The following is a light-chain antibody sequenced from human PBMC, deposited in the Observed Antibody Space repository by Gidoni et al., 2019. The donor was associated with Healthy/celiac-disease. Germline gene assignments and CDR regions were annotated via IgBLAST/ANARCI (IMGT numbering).Light chain of an antibody. CDR3: QQYNNWTPVT. J-gene: IGKJ2*01. Sequence: EIVMTQSPATLSVSPGERATLSCRASQRVSSNLAWYQQKPGQAPRRLIYGASTRATGTPARFSGSGSGTEFTLTISSRQSEDFAVYYCQQYNNWTPVTFGQXTKLEIK. CDR2: GAS. V-gene: IGKV3-15*01. CDR1: QRVSSN.